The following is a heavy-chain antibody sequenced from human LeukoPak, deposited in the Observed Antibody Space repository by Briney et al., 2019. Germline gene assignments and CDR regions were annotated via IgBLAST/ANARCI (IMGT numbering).Heavy chain of an antibody. Sequence: SQTLSLTCAISGDSASSNSVTWNWIRQSPSRGLEWLGRTYYRSTWYNDYAVSVRGRLTVNPVTSKNQFSLHLNSVTPEDTAVYYCARRLTQYDCFDPWGEGILVTVSS. CDR3: ARRLTQYDCFDP. J-gene: IGHJ5*02. V-gene: IGHV6-1*01. CDR1: GDSASSNSVT. D-gene: IGHD2-2*01. CDR2: TYYRSTWYN.